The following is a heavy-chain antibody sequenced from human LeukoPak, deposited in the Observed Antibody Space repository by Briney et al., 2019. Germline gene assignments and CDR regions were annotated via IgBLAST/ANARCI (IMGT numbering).Heavy chain of an antibody. CDR1: GGSFSGYY. J-gene: IGHJ5*02. CDR2: INHSGST. D-gene: IGHD4-23*01. V-gene: IGHV4-34*01. Sequence: SETLSLTCAVSGGSFSGYYWSWIRQPPGKGLEWIGEINHSGSTNYNPSLKSRVTISVDTSKNQFSLKLSSVTAADPAVYYWARGRRVVTPVGSFDPWGQGTLVTVSS. CDR3: ARGRRVVTPVGSFDP.